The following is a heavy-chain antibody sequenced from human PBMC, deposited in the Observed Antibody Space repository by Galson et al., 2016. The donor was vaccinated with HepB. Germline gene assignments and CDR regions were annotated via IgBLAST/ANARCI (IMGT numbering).Heavy chain of an antibody. V-gene: IGHV3-11*06. Sequence: SLRLSCAASGFIFNDYYMSWIRQAPGKGLEWVSYISRDSAYINYADSVKGRFTISRDDAKNSVFLEMSSLRAEDTAVYFCASGEERGVTPFDSWGQGTLGTVSS. CDR1: GFIFNDYY. J-gene: IGHJ4*02. CDR3: ASGEERGVTPFDS. D-gene: IGHD2-21*02. CDR2: ISRDSAYI.